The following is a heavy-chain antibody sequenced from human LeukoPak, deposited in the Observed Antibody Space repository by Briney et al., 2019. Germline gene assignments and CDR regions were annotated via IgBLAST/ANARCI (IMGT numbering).Heavy chain of an antibody. CDR3: ARHPTGH. CDR1: GGSISSSSYY. CDR2: IYYSGST. V-gene: IGHV4-39*01. Sequence: SETLSLTCTVYGGSISSSSYYWGWIRQPPGKGLEWIGSIYYSGSTYYNPSLKSRVTISVDTSKNQFSLKLSSVTAADTAVYYCARHPTGHWGQGTLVTVSS. D-gene: IGHD3-10*01. J-gene: IGHJ4*02.